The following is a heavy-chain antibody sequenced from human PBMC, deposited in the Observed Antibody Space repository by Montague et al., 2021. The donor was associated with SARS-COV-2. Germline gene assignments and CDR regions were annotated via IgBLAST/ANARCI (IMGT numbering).Heavy chain of an antibody. Sequence: SLRLSCAASGSIFSNYWMHWVCQAPGKGLVWVSRINIDGSGTTYADSVKGRFTISRDNAKNTLYLQMNSLRAEDTAVYYCASWISGVAGTDYWGQGTLVTVSS. CDR3: ASWISGVAGTDY. J-gene: IGHJ4*02. V-gene: IGHV3-74*01. CDR1: GSIFSNYW. D-gene: IGHD6-19*01. CDR2: INIDGSGT.